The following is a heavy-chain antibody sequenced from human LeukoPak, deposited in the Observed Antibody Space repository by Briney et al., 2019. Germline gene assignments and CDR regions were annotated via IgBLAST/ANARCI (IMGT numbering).Heavy chain of an antibody. D-gene: IGHD4-23*01. V-gene: IGHV3-30*18. Sequence: PGGSLRLSCAASGFTFSTYGMHWVRQAPGKGLEWVAVISYDGSNKYYADSVKGRFTISRDNSKNTLYLQMNSLRAEDTAVYYCAKAERDYGGNSRHYHYYYMDVWGKGTTVTVSS. J-gene: IGHJ6*03. CDR2: ISYDGSNK. CDR3: AKAERDYGGNSRHYHYYYMDV. CDR1: GFTFSTYG.